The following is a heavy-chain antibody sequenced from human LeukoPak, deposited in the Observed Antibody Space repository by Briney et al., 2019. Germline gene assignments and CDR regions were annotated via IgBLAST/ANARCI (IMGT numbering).Heavy chain of an antibody. V-gene: IGHV3-23*01. CDR3: AKFHSGYDGLDV. D-gene: IGHD6-19*01. J-gene: IGHJ6*02. CDR1: GFPFINYA. Sequence: GGSLKLSFSASGFPFINYAMSWGRPAPGKGLEWVSSISGSGGSTYYTDSVKGQFTMSRDNSKNMMYLQMNSLRAEDTAVYYCAKFHSGYDGLDVWGQGTTVTVSS. CDR2: ISGSGGST.